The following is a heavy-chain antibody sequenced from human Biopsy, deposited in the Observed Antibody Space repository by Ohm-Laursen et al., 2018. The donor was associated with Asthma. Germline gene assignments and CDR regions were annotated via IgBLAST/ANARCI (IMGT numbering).Heavy chain of an antibody. CDR1: GRHFGSYN. D-gene: IGHD7-27*01. V-gene: IGHV3-30-3*01. Sequence: SLRLSCAASGRHFGSYNMHWARRAPGKGLEWVAVITFDGTTQYYGDSVRGRFTVSRDNSKNLLFLQMTSLRPEDTAVYFCSRDTLGYYFDTWGPGTLVTVSS. J-gene: IGHJ4*02. CDR3: SRDTLGYYFDT. CDR2: ITFDGTTQ.